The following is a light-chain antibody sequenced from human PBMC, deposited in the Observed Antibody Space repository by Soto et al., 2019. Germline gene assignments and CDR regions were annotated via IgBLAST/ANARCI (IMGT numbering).Light chain of an antibody. CDR3: SSYTSSSTYV. V-gene: IGLV2-14*03. J-gene: IGLJ1*01. CDR2: DVS. CDR1: SSDVGGYNY. Sequence: HSALTQPASVSGAPGQSIAISCTGTSSDVGGYNYVSWYQHHPGKAPKLMVYDVSNRPSGVSNRFSGSKSGNTASLTISGLQAEDEADYYCSSYTSSSTYVFGTGTQLTVL.